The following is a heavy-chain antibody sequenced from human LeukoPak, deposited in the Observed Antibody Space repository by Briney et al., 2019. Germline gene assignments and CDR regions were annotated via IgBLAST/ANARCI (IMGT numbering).Heavy chain of an antibody. J-gene: IGHJ4*02. V-gene: IGHV5-51*03. D-gene: IGHD4-17*01. Sequence: KRGESLKISCKGSGYSFTCYWIGWVRQMPGKGLELMGIIYPGDSDTRYSPSFQGHVTISADKSISTAYLQWSSLKASDTAMYYCARPDYGDYVLDYWGQGTLVTVSS. CDR2: IYPGDSDT. CDR3: ARPDYGDYVLDY. CDR1: GYSFTCYW.